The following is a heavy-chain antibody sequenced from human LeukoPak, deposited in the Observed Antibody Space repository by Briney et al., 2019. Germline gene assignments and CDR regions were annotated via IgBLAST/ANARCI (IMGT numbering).Heavy chain of an antibody. CDR1: GYTLTELS. CDR3: ATCPSGYDPEGFDP. Sequence: GASVKVSCKVSGYTLTELSMHWVRQAPGKGLEWMGGFDPEDGETIYAQKFQGRVTMTEDPSTGTPYMELSSLRSEDTAVYYCATCPSGYDPEGFDPWGQGTLVTVSS. V-gene: IGHV1-24*01. CDR2: FDPEDGET. J-gene: IGHJ5*02. D-gene: IGHD5-12*01.